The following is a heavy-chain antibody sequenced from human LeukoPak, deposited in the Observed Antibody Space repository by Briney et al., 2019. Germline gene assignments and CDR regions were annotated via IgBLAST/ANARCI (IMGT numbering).Heavy chain of an antibody. D-gene: IGHD5-18*01. V-gene: IGHV4-59*01. CDR1: GGSISSYY. Sequence: SETLSLTCTVSGGSISSYYWSWIRQPPGKGLEWIGYIYYSGSTYYNPSLKSRVTISVDTSKNQFSLKLSSVTAADTAVYYYASGYSLYYFDYWGQGTLVTVSS. CDR3: ASGYSLYYFDY. CDR2: IYYSGST. J-gene: IGHJ4*02.